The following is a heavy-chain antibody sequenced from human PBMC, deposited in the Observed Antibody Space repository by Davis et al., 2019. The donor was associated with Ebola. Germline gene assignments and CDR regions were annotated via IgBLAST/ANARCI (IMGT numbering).Heavy chain of an antibody. D-gene: IGHD3-22*01. CDR3: ARHEVGYYYDSSGYYTGASQLDY. J-gene: IGHJ4*02. CDR1: GGSISSSSYY. CDR2: IYYSGST. V-gene: IGHV4-39*01. Sequence: SETLSLTCTVSGGSISSSSYYWGWIRQPPGKGLEWIGSIYYSGSTYYNPSLKSRVTISVDTSKNQFSLKLSSVTAADTAVYYCARHEVGYYYDSSGYYTGASQLDYWGQGTLVTVSS.